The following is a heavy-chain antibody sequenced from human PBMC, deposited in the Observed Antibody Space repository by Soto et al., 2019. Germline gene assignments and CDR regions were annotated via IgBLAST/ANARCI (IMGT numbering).Heavy chain of an antibody. CDR2: IYYSGGT. Sequence: SETLSLTCTVSGGSISSGGYYWSWIRQHPGRGLEWIGYIYYSGGTNYNPSLKSRVTISVDTSKNQFSLKLSSVTAADTAVYYCARGNYDILTGPLGHYNWFDPWGQGTLVTVSS. V-gene: IGHV4-61*08. CDR1: GGSISSGGYY. D-gene: IGHD3-9*01. CDR3: ARGNYDILTGPLGHYNWFDP. J-gene: IGHJ5*02.